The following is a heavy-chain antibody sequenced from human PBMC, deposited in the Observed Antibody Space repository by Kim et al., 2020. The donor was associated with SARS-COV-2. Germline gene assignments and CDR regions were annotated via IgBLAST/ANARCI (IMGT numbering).Heavy chain of an antibody. CDR1: GYTFTGYY. CDR2: INPNSGGT. Sequence: ASVKVSCKASGYTFTGYYMHWVRQAPGQGLEWMGWINPNSGGTNYAQKFQGRVTMTRDTSISTAYMELSRLRSDDTAVYYCARGNAITMIVHWFDPWGQGTLVTVSS. V-gene: IGHV1-2*02. J-gene: IGHJ5*02. CDR3: ARGNAITMIVHWFDP. D-gene: IGHD3-22*01.